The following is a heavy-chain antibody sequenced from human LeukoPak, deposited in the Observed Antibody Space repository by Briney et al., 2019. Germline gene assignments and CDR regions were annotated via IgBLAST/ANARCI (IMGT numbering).Heavy chain of an antibody. J-gene: IGHJ3*02. V-gene: IGHV1-2*02. CDR2: INPNSGGT. CDR1: GYTFTGYY. Sequence: ASVKVSCKASGYTFTGYYMHWVRQAPGQGLEWMGWINPNSGGTNYAQKFQGRVTMTRDTSISTAYMELSRLRSDDTAVYYCARDRTLVVTINAFDIWGQGTMVTVSS. CDR3: ARDRTLVVTINAFDI. D-gene: IGHD4-23*01.